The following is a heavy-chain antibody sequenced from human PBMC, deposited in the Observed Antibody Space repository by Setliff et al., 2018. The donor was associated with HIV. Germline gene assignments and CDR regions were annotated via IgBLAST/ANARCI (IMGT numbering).Heavy chain of an antibody. CDR1: GYSFTTYW. Sequence: GESLKISCKGSGYSFTTYWIGWVRQMPGKGLEWMGMIYPGDSDIRYSPSFQGQVTISADKSISTAYLQWSSLKASDTAMYYCARLLMPRGFSYGSYYYYGMDVWGQGTAVTVSS. CDR2: IYPGDSDI. V-gene: IGHV5-51*01. D-gene: IGHD5-18*01. J-gene: IGHJ6*02. CDR3: ARLLMPRGFSYGSYYYYGMDV.